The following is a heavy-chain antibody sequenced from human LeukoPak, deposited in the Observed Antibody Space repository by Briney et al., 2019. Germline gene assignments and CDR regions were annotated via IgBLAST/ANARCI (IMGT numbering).Heavy chain of an antibody. CDR1: GGTFSSYA. V-gene: IGHV1-69*04. D-gene: IGHD4-17*01. CDR3: ARETTVTTSAFFDY. Sequence: ASVKVSCKASGGTFSSYAISWVRQAPGQGHEWMGRIIPILGIANYAQKFQGRVTITADKSTSTAYMELSSLRSEDAAVYYCARETTVTTSAFFDYWGQGTLDTVSS. CDR2: IIPILGIA. J-gene: IGHJ4*02.